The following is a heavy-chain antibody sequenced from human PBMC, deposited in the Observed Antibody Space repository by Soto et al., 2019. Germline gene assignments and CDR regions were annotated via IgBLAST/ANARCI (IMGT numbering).Heavy chain of an antibody. CDR3: ARGAIHGSSWYFWFDP. CDR1: GGTFSSHA. J-gene: IGHJ5*02. Sequence: QVQLLQSGSAVKMPGSSVKVSCKTSGGTFSSHAINWVRQAPGQVLEWMGGIIPLFGTTNYAQKFKGRVTISADESTSTDYMALSSLTSEDAAVYYCARGAIHGSSWYFWFDPWGQGTLVTVSS. V-gene: IGHV1-69*01. CDR2: IIPLFGTT. D-gene: IGHD6-13*01.